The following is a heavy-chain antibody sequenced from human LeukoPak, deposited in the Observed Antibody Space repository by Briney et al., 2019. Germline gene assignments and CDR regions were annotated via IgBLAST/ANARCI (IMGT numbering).Heavy chain of an antibody. V-gene: IGHV1-69*04. D-gene: IGHD2-15*01. J-gene: IGHJ3*02. CDR2: IIPIFGIA. CDR3: ARAGYCSGGSCYPNDAFDI. CDR1: GGTFSSYA. Sequence: SVKFSCKASGGTFSSYAISWVRQAPGQGLEWMGRIIPIFGIANYAQKFQGRVTITADKSTSTAYMELSSLRSEDTAVYYCARAGYCSGGSCYPNDAFDIWGQGTMVTVSS.